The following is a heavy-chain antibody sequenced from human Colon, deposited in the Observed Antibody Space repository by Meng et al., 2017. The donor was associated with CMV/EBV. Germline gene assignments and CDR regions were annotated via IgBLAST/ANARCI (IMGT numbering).Heavy chain of an antibody. V-gene: IGHV3-9*01. Sequence: GGSLRLSCAASGFTFDDYAMHWVRQAPGKGLEWVSVITWNSAGVRYADSVKGRFTISRDNAKSSLYLEMNSLRSDDTALYYCTKDRSGSYYDFDYWGRGTLVTVSS. D-gene: IGHD1-26*01. CDR3: TKDRSGSYYDFDY. CDR1: GFTFDDYA. CDR2: ITWNSAGV. J-gene: IGHJ4*02.